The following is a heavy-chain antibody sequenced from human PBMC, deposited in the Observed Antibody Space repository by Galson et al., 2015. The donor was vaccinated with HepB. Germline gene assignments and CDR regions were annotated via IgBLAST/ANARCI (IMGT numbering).Heavy chain of an antibody. Sequence: SLRLSCAASGFTFSSYGMHWVRQAPGKGLEWVAVIWYDGSNKYYADSVKGRFTISRDNSKNTLYLQMNSLRAEDTAVYYCARGEVVAASYYYGMDVWGQGTTVTVSS. CDR1: GFTFSSYG. CDR2: IWYDGSNK. J-gene: IGHJ6*02. D-gene: IGHD2-15*01. V-gene: IGHV3-33*08. CDR3: ARGEVVAASYYYGMDV.